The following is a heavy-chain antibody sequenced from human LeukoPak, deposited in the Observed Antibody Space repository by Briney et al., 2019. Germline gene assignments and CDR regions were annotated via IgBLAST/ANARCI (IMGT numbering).Heavy chain of an antibody. Sequence: PSETLSLTCTVSDDSITMYYWTWIRQPPGKGLEWIGYIYHSGSTKYNPSLKSRVTISVDTSKNQFSLNLSSVTAADTAVYYCARGGYSGKDYNNWGQGTLVTVSS. D-gene: IGHD5-12*01. CDR1: DDSITMYY. CDR2: IYHSGST. J-gene: IGHJ4*02. V-gene: IGHV4-59*01. CDR3: ARGGYSGKDYNN.